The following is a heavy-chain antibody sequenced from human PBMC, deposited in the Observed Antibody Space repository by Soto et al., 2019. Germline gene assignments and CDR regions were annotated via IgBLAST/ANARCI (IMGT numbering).Heavy chain of an antibody. CDR1: GGTFSSYT. CDR3: RFLAASFDY. CDR2: IIPILGIA. J-gene: IGHJ4*02. V-gene: IGHV1-69*02. Sequence: QVQLVQSGAEVKKPGSSVKVSCKASGGTFSSYTISWVRQAPGQGLEWMGRIIPILGIANYAQKFQGRVTITADKSTSTAYMELSSLRSEDTDVYSCRFLAASFDYWGQGTLVTVSS.